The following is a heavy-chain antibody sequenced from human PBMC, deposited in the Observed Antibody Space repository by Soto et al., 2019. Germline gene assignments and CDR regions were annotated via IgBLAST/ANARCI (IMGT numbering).Heavy chain of an antibody. Sequence: EVHLVESGGGLVQPGGYLRLSFAVSGFTFGNYWMHSFRQAPGKGLMWVSRINGDGRITTYADSVEGRFTLSRDNAKNTVSLEMNSLRVEDTASYYCARDFTTAETPGDYFDYWGQGTLVTVSS. J-gene: IGHJ4*02. D-gene: IGHD1-1*01. CDR1: GFTFGNYW. CDR3: ARDFTTAETPGDYFDY. V-gene: IGHV3-74*03. CDR2: INGDGRIT.